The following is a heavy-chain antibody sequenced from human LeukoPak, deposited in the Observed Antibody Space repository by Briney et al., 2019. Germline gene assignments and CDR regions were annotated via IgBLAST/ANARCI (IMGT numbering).Heavy chain of an antibody. J-gene: IGHJ4*02. D-gene: IGHD6-13*01. CDR3: ARDRPGGSSLDY. V-gene: IGHV4-59*01. CDR2: IYYTGST. Sequence: SETLSLTCTVSGGSISRDYWSWIRQPSGKGLEWIGYIYYTGSTNYNPSLKSRVTISVDTSKNQLSLKLSSVTAADTAVYYCARDRPGGSSLDYWGQGTLVTVSS. CDR1: GGSISRDY.